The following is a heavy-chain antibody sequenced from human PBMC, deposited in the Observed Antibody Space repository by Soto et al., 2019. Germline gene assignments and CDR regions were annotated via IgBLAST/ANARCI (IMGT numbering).Heavy chain of an antibody. Sequence: SETLSLTCTVSGGSISKNYWGWIRQPPGKGLEWIGSIYYSGSTYYNLSLKSRVTISVDTSKNQFSLKLSSVTAADTAVYFCARLPGYYSGDSCRIDYWGQGTLVTVSS. CDR1: GGSISKNY. CDR3: ARLPGYYSGDSCRIDY. D-gene: IGHD2-15*01. J-gene: IGHJ4*02. V-gene: IGHV4-39*01. CDR2: IYYSGST.